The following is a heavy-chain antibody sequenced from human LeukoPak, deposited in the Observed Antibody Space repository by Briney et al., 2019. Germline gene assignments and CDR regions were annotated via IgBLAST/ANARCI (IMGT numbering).Heavy chain of an antibody. D-gene: IGHD6-13*01. CDR3: ARARSAGTSYYYYYYYMDV. CDR1: GGSISSYY. J-gene: IGHJ6*03. Sequence: SETLSLTCTVSGGSISSYYWSWIRQPPGKGLEWIGYIYYSGSTNYNPSLKSRVTISVDTSKNQFSLKLSSVTAADTAVYYCARARSAGTSYYYYYYYMDVWGKGTTVTVSS. V-gene: IGHV4-59*01. CDR2: IYYSGST.